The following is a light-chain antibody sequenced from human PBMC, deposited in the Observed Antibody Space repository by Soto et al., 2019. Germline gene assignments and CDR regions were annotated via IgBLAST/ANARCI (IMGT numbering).Light chain of an antibody. CDR2: GAS. J-gene: IGKJ1*01. CDR1: QSVSGN. CDR3: QQYNNWPPWT. V-gene: IGKV3-15*01. Sequence: EIVMTQSPATLSVSPGERATLSCRASQSVSGNLAWYQQKPGQAPRLLIYGASTRATGIPARFSGSGSGTEVTLTISSLQSEDFAVYYWQQYNNWPPWTFGQGTKVEIK.